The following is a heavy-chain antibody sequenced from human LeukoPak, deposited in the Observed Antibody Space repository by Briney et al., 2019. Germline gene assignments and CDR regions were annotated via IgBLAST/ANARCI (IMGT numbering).Heavy chain of an antibody. CDR3: SRLEDSSPIEVALDI. CDR1: GFTFSGSV. Sequence: PGGSLRLSCAASGFTFSGSVMHWVRQAAGKGLGWVGRIRSKRNNYATAYAASVKGRFTISRDDSKNTVYLHMDSLKTEDTALYYCSRLEDSSPIEVALDIWGQGTVVTVSS. V-gene: IGHV3-73*01. J-gene: IGHJ3*02. CDR2: IRSKRNNYAT. D-gene: IGHD6-13*01.